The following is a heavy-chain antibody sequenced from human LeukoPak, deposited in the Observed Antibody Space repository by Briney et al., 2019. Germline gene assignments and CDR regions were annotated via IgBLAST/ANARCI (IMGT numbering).Heavy chain of an antibody. CDR2: IYPGDSDT. J-gene: IGHJ4*02. Sequence: GESLKISCKGSGYSFTSYWIGWVRQLPGKGLEWMGIIYPGDSDTRYSPSFQGQVTISADKSISTAYLQWSSLKASDTAMYYYARHRTVAGAHSIDYWGQGTLVTVSS. CDR1: GYSFTSYW. CDR3: ARHRTVAGAHSIDY. D-gene: IGHD6-19*01. V-gene: IGHV5-51*01.